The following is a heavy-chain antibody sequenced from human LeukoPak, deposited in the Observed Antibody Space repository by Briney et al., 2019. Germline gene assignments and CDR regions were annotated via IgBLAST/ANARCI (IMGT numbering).Heavy chain of an antibody. Sequence: GGSLRLSCAASGFIVSANYMSWVRQTTGKGLEWVSIFYSGGATFYVDSVKGRFTISRDDSKNMLYLQMNSLRAEDTAVYYCARGRGLDVWGQGTTVTVSS. V-gene: IGHV3-53*01. CDR3: ARGRGLDV. J-gene: IGHJ6*02. D-gene: IGHD2-15*01. CDR1: GFIVSANY. CDR2: FYSGGAT.